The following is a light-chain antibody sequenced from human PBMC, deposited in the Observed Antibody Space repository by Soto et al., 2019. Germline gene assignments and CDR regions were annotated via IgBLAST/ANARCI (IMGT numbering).Light chain of an antibody. V-gene: IGKV3-20*01. J-gene: IGKJ4*01. CDR2: GAS. CDR1: QSVSSSY. CDR3: QQYGSSPRIT. Sequence: EIVLTQSPGTLSLSPGERATLSCRASQSVSSSYLAWYQQKPGPAPRLLFCGASSSATVLPESFSGSGSGKDFPLTISRPEPKVFAVYYCQQYGSSPRITFGGGTKVEIK.